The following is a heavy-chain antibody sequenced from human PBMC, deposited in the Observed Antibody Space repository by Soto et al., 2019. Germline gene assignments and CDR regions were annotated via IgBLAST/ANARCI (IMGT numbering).Heavy chain of an antibody. V-gene: IGHV3-48*02. CDR2: ITSSSITI. D-gene: IGHD6-13*01. CDR1: GFTFSSFS. J-gene: IGHJ4*02. CDR3: ARDSSSWNFDY. Sequence: EVQLVESGGGLVQPGGSLRLSCAASGFTFSSFSMNWVRQAPGKGLEWLSYITSSSITIYYADSVKGRFTISRDNAKNSLYLQMKSLRDEDTAVYYCARDSSSWNFDYWGQGALVTVSS.